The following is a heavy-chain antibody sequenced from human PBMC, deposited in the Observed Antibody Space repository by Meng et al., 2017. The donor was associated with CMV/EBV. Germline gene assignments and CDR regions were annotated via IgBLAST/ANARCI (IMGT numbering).Heavy chain of an antibody. CDR3: ARGVGGWFDP. V-gene: IGHV4-34*01. CDR2: INHSGST. Sequence: QVQLQEWGAGLLKPSGTLSLTGAVYGGSFSGYDWGWIRPPPGKGLEWIGEINHSGSTNYNPSLKSRVTISVDTSKNQFSLKLSSVTAADTAVYYCARGVGGWFDPWGQGTLVTVSS. CDR1: GGSFSGYD. J-gene: IGHJ5*02. D-gene: IGHD1-26*01.